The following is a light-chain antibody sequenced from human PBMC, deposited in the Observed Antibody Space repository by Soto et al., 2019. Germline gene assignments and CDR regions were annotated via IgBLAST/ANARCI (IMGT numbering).Light chain of an antibody. V-gene: IGKV3-15*01. Sequence: EIVMTQSPATLSVSPGERATLSCRASQSVSSNLAWYQQKPGQAPRLLIYGASTRATGIPARFSGSGSETEFNLTIGSLQSEDFAVYYCQQYNNWPPWTFGQGTKVEVK. CDR3: QQYNNWPPWT. J-gene: IGKJ1*01. CDR1: QSVSSN. CDR2: GAS.